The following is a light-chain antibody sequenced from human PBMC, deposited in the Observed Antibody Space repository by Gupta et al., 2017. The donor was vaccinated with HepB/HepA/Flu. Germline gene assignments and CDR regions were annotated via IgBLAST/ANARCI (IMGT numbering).Light chain of an antibody. V-gene: IGLV2-14*01. CDR2: KVT. CDR3: CSLSSTTPLEV. CDR1: SREFGDFNY. J-gene: IGLJ2*01. Sequence: SAPTSPAFVLGAPGPSITISCTGTSREFGDFNYVPWYQQQPGKAPQLLISKVTNRPSVVSYRFSGSESGKTASLTIAGLHPEDDDEYYCCSLSSTTPLEVFGGGTKVTVL.